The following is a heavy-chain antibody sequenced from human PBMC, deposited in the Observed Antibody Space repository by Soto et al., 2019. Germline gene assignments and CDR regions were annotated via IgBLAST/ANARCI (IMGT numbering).Heavy chain of an antibody. Sequence: EAQLLESGGGLVQPGGSLRLSCAASGFPFNNYAMSWVRQAPGKGLEWVSAIRGTDESTYYVQSVKGRFTISRDNSKNTLNLQMNSLRAEDTAVYYCAKSRSVEDGFDIWGQGTMVTVSS. CDR2: IRGTDEST. CDR3: AKSRSVEDGFDI. V-gene: IGHV3-23*01. J-gene: IGHJ3*02. CDR1: GFPFNNYA.